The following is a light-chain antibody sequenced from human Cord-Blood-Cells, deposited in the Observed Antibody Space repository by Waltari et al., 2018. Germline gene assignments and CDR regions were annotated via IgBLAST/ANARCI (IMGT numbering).Light chain of an antibody. V-gene: IGKV3-20*01. CDR1: QSVSSSY. CDR3: QQYGSSPT. CDR2: GAS. Sequence: DIVLTQSPGTLSLSPGERASQSVSSSYLAWYQQKPGQAPRLLIYGASSRATGIPDRFSGSGSGTDFTLTISRLEPEDFAVYYCQQYGSSPTFGPGTKVDIK. J-gene: IGKJ3*01.